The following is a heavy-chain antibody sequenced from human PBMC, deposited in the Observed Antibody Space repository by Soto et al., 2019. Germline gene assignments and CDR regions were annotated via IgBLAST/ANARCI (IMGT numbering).Heavy chain of an antibody. Sequence: PGGSLRLSCAASGFTFSSYAMHWVRQAPGKGLEWVALISYDGSDKYYADSVKGRFTISRDNSKNTLYLQMNSLRAEDTAVYYCATLGDSSGIRGEIDYWGQGTLVTVSS. D-gene: IGHD3-22*01. CDR1: GFTFSSYA. J-gene: IGHJ4*02. CDR2: ISYDGSDK. CDR3: ATLGDSSGIRGEIDY. V-gene: IGHV3-30-3*01.